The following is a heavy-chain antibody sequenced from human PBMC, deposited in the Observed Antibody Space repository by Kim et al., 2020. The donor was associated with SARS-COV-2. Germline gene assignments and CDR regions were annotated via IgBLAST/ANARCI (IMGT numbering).Heavy chain of an antibody. CDR3: AGDHYASGSNTFDS. J-gene: IGHJ4*02. V-gene: IGHV3-74*01. D-gene: IGHD3-10*01. CDR1: GFTFNTHW. CDR2: INSDGSGI. Sequence: GGSLRLSCAASGFTFNTHWMHWVRQAPGKGLVWVSHINSDGSGISYADSVKGRFTISRDNAKNTLYLQMNSLRAEDTAVYYCAGDHYASGSNTFDSWGQGTLVTVSS.